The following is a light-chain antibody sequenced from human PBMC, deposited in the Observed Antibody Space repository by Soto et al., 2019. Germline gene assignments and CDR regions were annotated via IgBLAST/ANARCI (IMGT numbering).Light chain of an antibody. Sequence: QSALTQPPSVSGSPGQAVTISCSGTSSDVGSYNRVSWYQQPPGTAPKLMIYEVSNRPSGVPDRFSGSKSGNTASLNISGLQAEDDADYYCSSFTSSSTYVFRTGTKLTVL. J-gene: IGLJ1*01. CDR1: SSDVGSYNR. V-gene: IGLV2-18*02. CDR2: EVS. CDR3: SSFTSSSTYV.